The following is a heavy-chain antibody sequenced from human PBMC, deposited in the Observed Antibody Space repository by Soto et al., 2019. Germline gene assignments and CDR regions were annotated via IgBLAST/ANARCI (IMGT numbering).Heavy chain of an antibody. CDR2: ISPASGVT. CDR1: GYTFTTYG. D-gene: IGHD3-9*01. CDR3: AMEMLTRSRPQNVLDY. J-gene: IGHJ4*02. Sequence: QVQLVQSEGEVKQPGASVKVSCKASGYTFTTYGLCWVRQVPGQGLEWMGYISPASGVTTYAQSLQGRVTMTTDTSTGTVYMELRSLSSDDTARYYCAMEMLTRSRPQNVLDYWGQGALVTVSS. V-gene: IGHV1-18*01.